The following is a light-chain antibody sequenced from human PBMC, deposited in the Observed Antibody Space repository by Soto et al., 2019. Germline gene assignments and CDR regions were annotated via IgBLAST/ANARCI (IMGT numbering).Light chain of an antibody. V-gene: IGKV4-1*01. CDR1: QSVLYSSNNKNY. CDR2: WAS. Sequence: DIVMTQSPDSLAVSLGERATINCKSSQSVLYSSNNKNYLAWYQQKPGQPPKLLIYWASTRESGVPDRFSGSGSGTDFTLTISSLQAEDVAVYYCQQYYSTRGFNYGNGTKVYIK. CDR3: QQYYSTRGFN. J-gene: IGKJ3*01.